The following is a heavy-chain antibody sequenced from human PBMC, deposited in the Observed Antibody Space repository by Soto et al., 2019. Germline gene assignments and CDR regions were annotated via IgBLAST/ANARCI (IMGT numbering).Heavy chain of an antibody. Sequence: SETPSLTCSASAGSITSSSHFWGGVRQPPGKGLEWIGTIYFTGNTYYTPSLKSRLTMSIDTSKNEFSLRLNSVTAADTAVYFCARARYYDWCFDLWGLGTPVTVSS. CDR1: AGSITSSSHF. CDR2: IYFTGNT. J-gene: IGHJ4*02. CDR3: ARARYYDWCFDL. D-gene: IGHD3-9*01. V-gene: IGHV4-39*07.